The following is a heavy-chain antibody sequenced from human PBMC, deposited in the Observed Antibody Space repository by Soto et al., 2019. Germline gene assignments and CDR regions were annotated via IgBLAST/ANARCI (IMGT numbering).Heavy chain of an antibody. D-gene: IGHD3-10*01. Sequence: PSETLSLTCTVSGGSISSYYWSWIRQPPGKGLEWIGEIYHSGSTNYNPSLKSRVTISVDKSKNQFSLKLSSVTAADTAVYYCARAHGSGELRWFDPWGQGTLVTVSS. V-gene: IGHV4-59*12. J-gene: IGHJ5*02. CDR2: IYHSGST. CDR1: GGSISSYY. CDR3: ARAHGSGELRWFDP.